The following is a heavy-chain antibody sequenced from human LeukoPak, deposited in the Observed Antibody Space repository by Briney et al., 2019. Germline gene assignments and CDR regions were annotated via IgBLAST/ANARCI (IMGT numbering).Heavy chain of an antibody. Sequence: GGSLRLSCVASGFTVSSNYMSWVRQAPGKGLEWVSVIYSGGSTYYADSVKGRFTISRDNSKNTLYLQMNSLRAEDTAVYYCARSPPYGSGVDYWGQGTLVTVSS. J-gene: IGHJ4*02. CDR3: ARSPPYGSGVDY. CDR2: IYSGGST. D-gene: IGHD3-10*01. V-gene: IGHV3-53*01. CDR1: GFTVSSNY.